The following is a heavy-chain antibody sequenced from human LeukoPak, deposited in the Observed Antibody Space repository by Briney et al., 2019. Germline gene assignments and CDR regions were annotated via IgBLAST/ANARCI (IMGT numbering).Heavy chain of an antibody. CDR1: GYTFTDHG. V-gene: IGHV1-18*01. CDR3: ARDLAFLPVPAANGWLDP. J-gene: IGHJ5*02. CDR2: ISTFNGDT. Sequence: GASLKVSCKASGYTFTDHGISWVRQAPGRGLEWMGWISTFNGDTNYAQKFQGRVTITSETSTNTAHMELRSLRSDDTAIYYCARDLAFLPVPAANGWLDPWGQGTLVTVSS. D-gene: IGHD3-16*01.